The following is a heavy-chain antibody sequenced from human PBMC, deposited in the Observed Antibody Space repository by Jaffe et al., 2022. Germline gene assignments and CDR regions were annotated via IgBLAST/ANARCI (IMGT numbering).Heavy chain of an antibody. D-gene: IGHD2-15*01. Sequence: EVQLVQSGAEVKKPGESLKISCKGSGYSFTSYWIGWVRQMPGKGLEWMGIIYPGDSDTRYSPSFQGQVTISADKSISTAYLQWSSLKASDTAMYYCARQLEVVVAATGYYYYYMDVWGKGTTVTVSS. CDR2: IYPGDSDT. V-gene: IGHV5-51*01. CDR3: ARQLEVVVAATGYYYYYMDV. CDR1: GYSFTSYW. J-gene: IGHJ6*03.